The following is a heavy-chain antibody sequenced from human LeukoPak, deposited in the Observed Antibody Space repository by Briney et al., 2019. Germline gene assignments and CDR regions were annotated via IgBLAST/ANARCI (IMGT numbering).Heavy chain of an antibody. V-gene: IGHV4-59*08. CDR2: IYYSGST. CDR3: ARVPAYYYDSSGYNNY. Sequence: SETLSLTCTVSGGSISSYYWSWIRQPPGKGLEWIGYIYYSGSTNYNPSLKSRVTISVDTSKNQFSLKLSSVTAADTAVYYCARVPAYYYDSSGYNNYWGQGTLVTVSS. D-gene: IGHD3-22*01. J-gene: IGHJ4*02. CDR1: GGSISSYY.